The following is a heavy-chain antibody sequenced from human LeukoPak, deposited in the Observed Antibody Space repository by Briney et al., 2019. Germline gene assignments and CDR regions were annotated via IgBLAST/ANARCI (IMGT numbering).Heavy chain of an antibody. D-gene: IGHD2-2*02. V-gene: IGHV3-21*01. CDR3: ARGRRTIIRVPAAILPDY. Sequence: PGGSLRLSCAASGFTFSGYTMNWVRQAPGKGLEWVSYISSSSSYIYYADSVRGRFTISRDNAKNSLYLQMNSLRAEDTAVYYCARGRRTIIRVPAAILPDYWGQGTLVTVSS. J-gene: IGHJ4*02. CDR1: GFTFSGYT. CDR2: ISSSSSYI.